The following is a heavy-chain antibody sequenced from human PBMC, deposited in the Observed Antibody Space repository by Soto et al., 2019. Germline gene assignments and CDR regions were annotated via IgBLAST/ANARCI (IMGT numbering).Heavy chain of an antibody. CDR2: IRNKANSYTT. Sequence: EVQLVESGGGLVQPGGSLRLSCVVSGFTFSDHYMDWVRQAPGKGLEWVGRIRNKANSYTTVYAASVKGRFTISREDSKNSMYLQMTSLKIEDTAVYYCARGPNSSYLVNTWDYWGQGTLVTVSS. V-gene: IGHV3-72*01. CDR1: GFTFSDHY. D-gene: IGHD5-18*01. CDR3: ARGPNSSYLVNTWDY. J-gene: IGHJ4*02.